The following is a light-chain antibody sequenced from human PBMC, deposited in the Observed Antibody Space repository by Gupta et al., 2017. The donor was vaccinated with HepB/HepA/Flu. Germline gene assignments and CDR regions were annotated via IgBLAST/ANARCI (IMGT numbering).Light chain of an antibody. V-gene: IGKV1-39*01. J-gene: IGKJ4*01. CDR1: QSISIY. CDR3: QQSYTTPPT. CDR2: AVS. Sequence: DIQITQSPSSLSASVGDRVTITCRASQSISIYLNWYQQKPGKAPKLLIYAVSNLQSGVPSRFSGSGSGTDFTLTSSSLQPEDFATYDCQQSYTTPPTFGGGTKVEIK.